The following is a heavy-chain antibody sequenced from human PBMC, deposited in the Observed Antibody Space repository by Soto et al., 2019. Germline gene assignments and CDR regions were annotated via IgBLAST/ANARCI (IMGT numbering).Heavy chain of an antibody. CDR3: AHSPNYYYDSSGPFDP. J-gene: IGHJ5*02. CDR1: GFSLSTSGVG. V-gene: IGHV2-5*02. Sequence: SGPTLVNPTQTLTLTCTFSGFSLSTSGVGVGWIRKPPGKALEWLALIFWDDDKRYSPPLKSRLTITKDTSKNQVVLTMTNMDPVDTATYYCAHSPNYYYDSSGPFDPWGQGTLVTVSS. CDR2: IFWDDDK. D-gene: IGHD3-22*01.